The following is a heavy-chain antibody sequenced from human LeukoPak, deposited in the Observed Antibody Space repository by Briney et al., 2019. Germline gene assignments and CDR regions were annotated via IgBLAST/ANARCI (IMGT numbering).Heavy chain of an antibody. Sequence: ASVKVSCKASGYTFTGYYLHWVRQAPGQGLEWMGWISAYNGNTNYAQKLQGRVTMTTDTSTSTAYMELRSLRSDDTAVYYCARCRYFDWLTLNYFDYWGQGTLVTVSS. D-gene: IGHD3-9*01. CDR3: ARCRYFDWLTLNYFDY. V-gene: IGHV1-18*04. CDR2: ISAYNGNT. CDR1: GYTFTGYY. J-gene: IGHJ4*02.